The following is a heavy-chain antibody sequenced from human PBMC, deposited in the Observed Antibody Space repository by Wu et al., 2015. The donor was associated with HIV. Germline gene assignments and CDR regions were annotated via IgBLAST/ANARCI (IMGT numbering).Heavy chain of an antibody. CDR3: ARRGPSYYYDSSGYYLDAFDI. J-gene: IGHJ3*02. Sequence: QVQLVQSGAEVKKPGSTVKASCKASGGTFSSYAISWVRQAPGQGLEWMGRIIPIFGTANYAQKFQGRVTITADESTSTAYMELSSLRSEDTAVYYCARRGPSYYYDSSGYYLDAFDIWGQGTMVTVSS. D-gene: IGHD3-22*01. V-gene: IGHV1-69*13. CDR1: GGTFSSYA. CDR2: IIPIFGTA.